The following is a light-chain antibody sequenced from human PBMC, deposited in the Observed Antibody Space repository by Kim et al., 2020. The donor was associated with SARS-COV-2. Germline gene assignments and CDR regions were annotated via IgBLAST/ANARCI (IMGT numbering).Light chain of an antibody. CDR1: SLRSYY. CDR3: KSRDSRRGKVV. Sequence: SSELTQDPAVSVALGQTVRITCQGDSLRSYYATWYQQKSGQAPVLVFYGKDKRPSGIPDRFSGSSSGNTDSLTITGAQAADEADYYCKSRDSRRGKVVFGGGTKVNVL. J-gene: IGLJ2*01. CDR2: GKD. V-gene: IGLV3-19*01.